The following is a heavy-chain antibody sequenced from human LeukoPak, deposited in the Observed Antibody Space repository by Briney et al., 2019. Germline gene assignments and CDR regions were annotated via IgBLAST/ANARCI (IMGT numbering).Heavy chain of an antibody. J-gene: IGHJ4*02. CDR2: IYTSGST. Sequence: SETLSPTCTVSGGSISSYYWSWIRQPPGKGLEWIGRIYTSGSTNYNPSLKSRVTMSVDTSKNQFSLKLSSVTAADTAVYYCARQQQLPLYYFDYWGQGTLVTVSS. CDR1: GGSISSYY. V-gene: IGHV4-4*07. D-gene: IGHD6-13*01. CDR3: ARQQQLPLYYFDY.